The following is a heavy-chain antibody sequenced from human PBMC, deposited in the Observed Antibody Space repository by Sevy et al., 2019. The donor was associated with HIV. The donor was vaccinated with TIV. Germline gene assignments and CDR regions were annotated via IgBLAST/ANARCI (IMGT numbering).Heavy chain of an antibody. CDR1: GFAFSTHA. Sequence: GGSLILSCAASGFAFSTHAMHWVRQAPGKGLEWVAVISYEGTETFYAASVEGRFTISRDNSKNMLSLQINSLRPEGTAVYYCARDGGNSVKWYPLYWGHGTLVTVSS. V-gene: IGHV3-30-3*01. D-gene: IGHD2-2*01. CDR2: ISYEGTET. J-gene: IGHJ4*01. CDR3: ARDGGNSVKWYPLY.